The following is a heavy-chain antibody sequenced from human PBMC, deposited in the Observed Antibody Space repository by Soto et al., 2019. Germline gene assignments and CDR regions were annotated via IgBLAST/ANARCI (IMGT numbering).Heavy chain of an antibody. J-gene: IGHJ4*02. CDR1: GYTLTSYG. CDR3: ARDGSSGVPPAY. D-gene: IGHD3-22*01. V-gene: IGHV1-18*01. CDR2: ISAYNGNT. Sequence: GASAKVSSKASGYTLTSYGVGGVRQAPGQGLEWMGWISAYNGNTNYAQKLQGRVTMTTDTSTSTAYMELRSLRSDDTAVYYCARDGSSGVPPAYWGQGTLVTVSS.